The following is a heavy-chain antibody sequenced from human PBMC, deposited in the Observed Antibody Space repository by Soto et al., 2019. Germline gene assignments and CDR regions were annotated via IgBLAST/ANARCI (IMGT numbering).Heavy chain of an antibody. D-gene: IGHD6-19*01. J-gene: IGHJ4*02. V-gene: IGHV3-48*02. Sequence: EVQLVESGGGMVQPGGCLRGFCAASGFTLSSYSMHWVRQARGKGLEWVSYISGSGGTIYYADSVKGRFTISRDNAKNSLSVQMNSLRDEDTAVYFCARETGLRSSGWSYYFDFWGQGTRVTVSS. CDR3: ARETGLRSSGWSYYFDF. CDR2: ISGSGGTI. CDR1: GFTLSSYS.